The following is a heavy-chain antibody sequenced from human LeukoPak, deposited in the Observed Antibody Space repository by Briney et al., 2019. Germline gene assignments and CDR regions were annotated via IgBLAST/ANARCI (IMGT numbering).Heavy chain of an antibody. D-gene: IGHD6-13*01. V-gene: IGHV3-43D*03. CDR1: GFTFDDHA. Sequence: GGSLRLSCAASGFTFDDHAMHWVRQAPGKGLEWISLISWDGGTTYYADSVKGRFTISRDNSKNSEYLQMNSQRPEDTAIYYCTKGLRFAAALTPFDYWGQGTLVTVSS. CDR3: TKGLRFAAALTPFDY. J-gene: IGHJ4*02. CDR2: ISWDGGTT.